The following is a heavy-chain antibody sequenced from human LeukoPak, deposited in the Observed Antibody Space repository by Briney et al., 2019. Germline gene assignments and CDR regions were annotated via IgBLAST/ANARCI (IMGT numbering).Heavy chain of an antibody. V-gene: IGHV3-21*01. J-gene: IGHJ5*02. CDR3: ARDLEGRSGWFDP. CDR1: GFTFSSYS. D-gene: IGHD2-15*01. Sequence: GGSLRLSCAASGFTFSSYSMNWVRQAPGKGLEWVSTISSRSSYINYGDSVKGRFTISRDNAKNSLYLQMTSLRAEDTAVYYCARDLEGRSGWFDPWGQGTLVIVSS. CDR2: ISSRSSYI.